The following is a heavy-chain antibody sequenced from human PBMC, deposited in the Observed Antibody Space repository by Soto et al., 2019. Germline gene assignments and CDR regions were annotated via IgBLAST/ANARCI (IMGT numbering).Heavy chain of an antibody. D-gene: IGHD6-6*01. CDR3: AKRYEYSSSPTPFDY. CDR2: ISGSGGST. J-gene: IGHJ4*02. CDR1: GFTFSSYA. V-gene: IGHV3-23*01. Sequence: GGSLRLSCAASGFTFSSYAMSWVRQAPGKGLEWVSAISGSGGSTYYADSVKGRFTISRDNSKNTLYLQMNSLRAEDTAVYYCAKRYEYSSSPTPFDYWGQGTLVTVFS.